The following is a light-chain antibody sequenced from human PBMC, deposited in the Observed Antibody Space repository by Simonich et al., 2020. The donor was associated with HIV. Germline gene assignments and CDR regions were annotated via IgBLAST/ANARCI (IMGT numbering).Light chain of an antibody. V-gene: IGLV1-40*01. CDR2: GNS. J-gene: IGLJ1*01. CDR1: SSNIGAGYD. Sequence: QSVLTQPPSVSGAPGQRVTISCTGSSSNIGAGYDVHWYQQLPGQTPKLLIYGNSNRPSGVPDRFAGSKSGTSASLAITGLQADDEADYYCQSYDSSLSAYVFGTGTKVTVL. CDR3: QSYDSSLSAYV.